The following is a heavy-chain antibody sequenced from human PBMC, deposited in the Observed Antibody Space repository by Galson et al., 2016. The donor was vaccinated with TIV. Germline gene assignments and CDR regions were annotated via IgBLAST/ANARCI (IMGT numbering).Heavy chain of an antibody. CDR1: GYTFTRYY. Sequence: VSCKASGYTFTRYYIHWVRQAAGQGLEWMGIIDPSNGGTTYAQKFQGRLTLTRDTSTSTVYFELSSLTSEDTALYYCASPHSGSYDFDYWGQGTLATVSS. D-gene: IGHD3-16*01. CDR2: IDPSNGGT. J-gene: IGHJ4*02. CDR3: ASPHSGSYDFDY. V-gene: IGHV1-46*03.